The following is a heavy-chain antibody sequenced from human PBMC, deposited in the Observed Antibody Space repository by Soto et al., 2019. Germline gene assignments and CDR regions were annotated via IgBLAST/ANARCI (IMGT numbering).Heavy chain of an antibody. D-gene: IGHD3-10*01. CDR2: ISWNSYSI. V-gene: IGHV3-9*01. Sequence: EVQLVESGGGLVQPGRSLRLSCAASGFTFDDYAMHWVRQAPGKGLEWVSGISWNSYSIGYADSVKGRFTISRDNAKNSLYLQMNSLRAEDTASYYCAKDGGITMVRGVITKSSGFDYWGQGTLVTVSS. CDR3: AKDGGITMVRGVITKSSGFDY. J-gene: IGHJ4*02. CDR1: GFTFDDYA.